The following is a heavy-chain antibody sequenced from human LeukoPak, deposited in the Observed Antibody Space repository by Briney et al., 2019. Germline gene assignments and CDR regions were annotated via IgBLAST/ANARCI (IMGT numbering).Heavy chain of an antibody. CDR1: GFTFSSYW. V-gene: IGHV3-7*03. CDR3: ASPKTPSGSYGDFDY. D-gene: IGHD1-26*01. J-gene: IGHJ4*02. Sequence: GGSLRLSCAASGFTFSSYWMSWVRQAPGKGLEWVANIKQDGSEKYYVDSVKGRFTISRDNTKNSLYLQMNSLRAEDTAVYYCASPKTPSGSYGDFDYWGQGTLVTVSS. CDR2: IKQDGSEK.